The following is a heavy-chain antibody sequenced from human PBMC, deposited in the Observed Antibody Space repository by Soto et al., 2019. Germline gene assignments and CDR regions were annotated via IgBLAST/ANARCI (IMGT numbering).Heavy chain of an antibody. Sequence: GASVKVSCKASGYTFTSYGISWVRQAPGQGLEWMGWISAYNGNTNYAQKLQGRVTMTTDTSTSTAYMELRSLRSDDTAVYYCARVRFEYSSSSAPGLDVWGQGTTVTVS. CDR3: ARVRFEYSSSSAPGLDV. V-gene: IGHV1-18*01. CDR1: GYTFTSYG. CDR2: ISAYNGNT. J-gene: IGHJ6*02. D-gene: IGHD6-6*01.